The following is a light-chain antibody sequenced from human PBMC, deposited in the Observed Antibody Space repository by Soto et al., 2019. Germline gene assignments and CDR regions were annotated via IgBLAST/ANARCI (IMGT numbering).Light chain of an antibody. Sequence: EIVLTQSPGTLSLSPGEGATLSCRASQNISNNYLGWFQQKPGQAPRLLIYGASNRATGIPDRFSGSGSGTDFTLTITRLEPEDFTICYCHQYGTSPYTFGQGTKLELK. V-gene: IGKV3-20*01. CDR3: HQYGTSPYT. CDR2: GAS. CDR1: QNISNNY. J-gene: IGKJ2*01.